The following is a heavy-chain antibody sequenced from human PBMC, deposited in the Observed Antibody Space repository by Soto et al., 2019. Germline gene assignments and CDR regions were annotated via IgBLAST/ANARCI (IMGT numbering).Heavy chain of an antibody. CDR3: ARGHFSGNSFNYYYHGIDV. D-gene: IGHD2-15*01. V-gene: IGHV1-69*01. CDR1: GGTFSRHT. Sequence: QVQLVQSGAEVKKPGSSVRVSCTASGGTFSRHTISWVRQAPGQGLEWMGGIIAVFYSVRYAQNFQGRVTITAEESTSTGYMVLSSLRSEDTALYYCARGHFSGNSFNYYYHGIDVWGQGTTVTVSS. J-gene: IGHJ6*02. CDR2: IIAVFYSV.